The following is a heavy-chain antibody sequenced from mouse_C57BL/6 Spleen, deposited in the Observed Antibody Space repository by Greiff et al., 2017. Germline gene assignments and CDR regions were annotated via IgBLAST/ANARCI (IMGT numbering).Heavy chain of an antibody. J-gene: IGHJ2*01. CDR3: ARQNYGSSPYYFDY. V-gene: IGHV1-69*01. Sequence: VQLQQSGAELVMPGASVKLSCKASGYTFTSYWMHWVKQRPGQGLEWIGEIDPSDSYTNYNQKFKGKSTLTVDKSSSTAYMQLSSLTSEDSAVYYCARQNYGSSPYYFDYWGQGTTLTVSS. D-gene: IGHD1-1*01. CDR2: IDPSDSYT. CDR1: GYTFTSYW.